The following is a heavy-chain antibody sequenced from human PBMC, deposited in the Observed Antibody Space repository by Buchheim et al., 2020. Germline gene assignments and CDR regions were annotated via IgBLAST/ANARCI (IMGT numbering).Heavy chain of an antibody. V-gene: IGHV4-34*01. Sequence: QVQLQQWGAGLLKPSETLSLTCAVYGGSFSGYYWSWIRQPPGKGLEWIGEINHSGSPNYNPSLKSRVTISVDTSKNQFSLKLSSVTAADTAVYYCARNTYYYDSSGYRGDWYFDLWGRGTL. J-gene: IGHJ2*01. CDR1: GGSFSGYY. CDR3: ARNTYYYDSSGYRGDWYFDL. D-gene: IGHD3-22*01. CDR2: INHSGSP.